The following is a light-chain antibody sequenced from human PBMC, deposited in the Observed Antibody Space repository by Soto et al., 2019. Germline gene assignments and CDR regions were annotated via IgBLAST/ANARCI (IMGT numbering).Light chain of an antibody. V-gene: IGKV3-20*01. CDR3: QQYDRAPDT. CDR2: GAS. Sequence: EIVLMQSPGTLSLSPGERAILSCRASQILSRNYLSWHQQKPGQAPRLLIYGASSRATGVPDRFSGSGSGTDFTLSISRLEPDDFAVYYCQQYDRAPDTLGQGTKLEIK. J-gene: IGKJ2*01. CDR1: QILSRNY.